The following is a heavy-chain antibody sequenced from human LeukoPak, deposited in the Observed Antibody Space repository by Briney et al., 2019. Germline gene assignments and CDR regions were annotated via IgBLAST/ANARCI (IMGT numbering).Heavy chain of an antibody. CDR3: AKDVTRGGTSYMDV. J-gene: IGHJ6*03. CDR2: ISGSGGST. V-gene: IGHV3-23*01. CDR1: GFTFSSYA. D-gene: IGHD1/OR15-1a*01. Sequence: PGGSLRLSCAASGFTFSSYAMSWVRQAPGKGLEWVSAISGSGGSTYYADSVKGRFTISRDNSKNTLYLQMNSLRAEDTAVYYCAKDVTRGGTSYMDVWGKGTTVTVSS.